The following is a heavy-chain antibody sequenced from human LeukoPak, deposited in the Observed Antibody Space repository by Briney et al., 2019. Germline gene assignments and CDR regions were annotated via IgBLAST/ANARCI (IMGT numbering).Heavy chain of an antibody. D-gene: IGHD5-24*01. CDR1: GFTFSSYG. CDR2: IRYDGSNK. Sequence: GGSLRLSCAASGFTFSSYGMHWVRQAPGKGLEWVAFIRYDGSNKYYADSVKGRFTISRDNSKNTLYLQMNSLRAEDTAVYYCAKDMRRRDGYSNFDYWGQGTLVTVSS. J-gene: IGHJ4*02. V-gene: IGHV3-30*02. CDR3: AKDMRRRDGYSNFDY.